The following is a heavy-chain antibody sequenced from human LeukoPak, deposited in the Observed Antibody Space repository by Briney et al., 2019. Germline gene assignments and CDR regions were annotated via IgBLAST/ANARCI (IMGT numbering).Heavy chain of an antibody. Sequence: GGSLRLSCAASGFTFSSYEMNWVRQAPGKGLEWVASISSSSSYIYYADSLKGRFTISRDNAKNSLNLQMNSLRAEDTAVYYCARTLAASGAYYFDYWGQGTLVTVSS. CDR1: GFTFSSYE. D-gene: IGHD6-13*01. V-gene: IGHV3-21*01. CDR3: ARTLAASGAYYFDY. J-gene: IGHJ4*02. CDR2: ISSSSSYI.